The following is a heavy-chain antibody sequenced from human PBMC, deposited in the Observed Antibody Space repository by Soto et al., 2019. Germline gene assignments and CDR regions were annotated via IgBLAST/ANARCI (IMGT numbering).Heavy chain of an antibody. Sequence: LRLSCAASGFTFSDYYMSWIRQAPGKGLEWVSYISSSGSTIYYADSVKGRFTISRDNAKNSLYLQMNSLRAEDTAVYYCAREGPVLRYFDWLLPNWFDPWGQGTLVTVSS. J-gene: IGHJ5*02. CDR2: ISSSGSTI. CDR3: AREGPVLRYFDWLLPNWFDP. D-gene: IGHD3-9*01. V-gene: IGHV3-11*01. CDR1: GFTFSDYY.